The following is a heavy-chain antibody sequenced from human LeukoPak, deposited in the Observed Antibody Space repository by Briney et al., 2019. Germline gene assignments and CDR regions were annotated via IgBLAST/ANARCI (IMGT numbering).Heavy chain of an antibody. CDR3: ARGSCSSTSCYTDAYYYYYYMDV. V-gene: IGHV1-69*01. D-gene: IGHD2-2*02. CDR1: GGTFSSYA. J-gene: IGHJ6*03. Sequence: SVKVSCKASGGTFSSYAISWVRQAPGQGLEWMGGIIPIFGTANYAQKFQGRVTITADESTSTAYMELSSLRSEDTAVYYCARGSCSSTSCYTDAYYYYYYMDVWGKGTTVTVSS. CDR2: IIPIFGTA.